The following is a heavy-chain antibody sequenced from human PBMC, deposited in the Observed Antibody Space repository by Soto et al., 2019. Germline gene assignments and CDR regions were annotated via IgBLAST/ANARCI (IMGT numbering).Heavy chain of an antibody. CDR1: GYTFTSYG. CDR3: ASTNYDILTGAYYFDY. Sequence: QVQLVQSGAEVKKPGASVKVYCKASGYTFTSYGISWVRQAPRQGLEWMGWISAYNGNTNYAQKLQGRVTMTTDTSTSTSYMELRSLRSDDTAVYYCASTNYDILTGAYYFDYWGQGTLVTVSS. V-gene: IGHV1-18*01. CDR2: ISAYNGNT. J-gene: IGHJ4*02. D-gene: IGHD3-9*01.